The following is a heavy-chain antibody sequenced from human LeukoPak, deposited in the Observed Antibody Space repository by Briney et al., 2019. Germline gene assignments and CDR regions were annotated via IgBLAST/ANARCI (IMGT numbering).Heavy chain of an antibody. CDR1: GFAFSFYA. D-gene: IGHD6-19*01. V-gene: IGHV3-23*01. J-gene: IGHJ5*01. CDR3: AKPVSGGLAVTADWFHP. Sequence: GGSLRLSCAASGFAFSFYAISWLRQPPGKGLELVSTINANSGTTSYAASVRGRFTISRDNSKNTLYLQVNTLRADDTATYYCAKPVSGGLAVTADWFHPWGQGTLVVVSS. CDR2: INANSGTT.